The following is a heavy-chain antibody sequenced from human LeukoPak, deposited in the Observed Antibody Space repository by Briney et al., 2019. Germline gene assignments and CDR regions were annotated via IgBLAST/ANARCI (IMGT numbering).Heavy chain of an antibody. CDR2: INPKKGDT. D-gene: IGHD3-16*01. J-gene: IGHJ5*02. Sequence: ASVKVSCKSSGYTFSDYFVHWVRQAPGQGLEWMGWINPKKGDTTYAQSFQGRVTVTRDTSISATYMELNSLRSDDTAVYYCTRGYEYGWFDPWGQGTLVTVSS. CDR1: GYTFSDYF. V-gene: IGHV1-2*02. CDR3: TRGYEYGWFDP.